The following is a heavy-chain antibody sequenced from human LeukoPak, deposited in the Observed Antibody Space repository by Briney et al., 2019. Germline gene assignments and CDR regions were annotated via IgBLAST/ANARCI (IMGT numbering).Heavy chain of an antibody. D-gene: IGHD6-6*01. Sequence: SETLSLTCAVYGGSFSGYYWSWIRQPPGKGLEWIGEINHSGSTNYNPSLKSRVTISVDTSKNQFSLKLSSVTAADTAVYYCASLIAARPGRLTNYYDYYYMDVWGKGTTVTVSS. CDR3: ASLIAARPGRLTNYYDYYYMDV. CDR2: INHSGST. J-gene: IGHJ6*03. V-gene: IGHV4-34*01. CDR1: GGSFSGYY.